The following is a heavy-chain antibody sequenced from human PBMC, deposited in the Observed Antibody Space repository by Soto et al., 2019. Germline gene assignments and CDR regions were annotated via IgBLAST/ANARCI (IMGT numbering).Heavy chain of an antibody. CDR1: GGSISSYY. CDR3: ALNQPPPPAGYYYYYMDV. V-gene: IGHV4-59*01. D-gene: IGHD2-2*01. J-gene: IGHJ6*03. CDR2: IYYSGST. Sequence: QVRLQESGPGLVKPSETLSLTCTVSGGSISSYYWSWIRQPPGKGLEWIGYIYYSGSTNYNPSLKSRVTISVDTSKNQFSLKLSSVTAADTAVYYCALNQPPPPAGYYYYYMDVWGKGTTVTVSS.